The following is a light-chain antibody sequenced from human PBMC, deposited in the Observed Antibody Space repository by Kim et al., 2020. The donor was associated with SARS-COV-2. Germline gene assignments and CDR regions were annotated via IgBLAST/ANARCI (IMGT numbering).Light chain of an antibody. Sequence: GQRVTISCSVSSSNIGSNFVYWYQQLPGSAPRLLIYSNNQRPSGVPDRFSGSKSGTSASLAISGLRSEDEADYHCAAWDDILSGVLFGGGTQLTVL. CDR1: SSNIGSNF. CDR2: SNN. J-gene: IGLJ2*01. V-gene: IGLV1-47*02. CDR3: AAWDDILSGVL.